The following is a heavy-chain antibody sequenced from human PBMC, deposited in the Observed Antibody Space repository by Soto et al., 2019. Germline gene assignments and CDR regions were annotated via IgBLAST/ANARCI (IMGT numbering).Heavy chain of an antibody. CDR2: IIPIFGTA. CDR1: GGTFSSYA. J-gene: IGHJ6*02. V-gene: IGHV1-69*01. Sequence: QVQLVQSGAEVKKPGSSVKVSCKASGGTFSSYAISWVRQAPGQGLEWMGGIIPIFGTANYAQKFQGRVTITADESTSTAYMELSSLRSDDTAVYYCARDYYDSSGYYYYYYGMDVWGQGTTVTVSS. CDR3: ARDYYDSSGYYYYYYGMDV. D-gene: IGHD3-22*01.